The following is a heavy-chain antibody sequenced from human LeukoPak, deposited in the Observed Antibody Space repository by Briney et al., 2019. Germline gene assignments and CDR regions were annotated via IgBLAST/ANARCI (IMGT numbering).Heavy chain of an antibody. Sequence: ASVKVPCKASGYTFTSYDINWVRQATGLGLEWMGWMNPNSGNTGYAQKFQGRVTMTRNTSISTAYMELRSLRSEDTAVYYCARGAYYYGSGSYHYWGQGTLVTVSS. D-gene: IGHD3-10*01. CDR2: MNPNSGNT. CDR3: ARGAYYYGSGSYHY. V-gene: IGHV1-8*01. J-gene: IGHJ4*02. CDR1: GYTFTSYD.